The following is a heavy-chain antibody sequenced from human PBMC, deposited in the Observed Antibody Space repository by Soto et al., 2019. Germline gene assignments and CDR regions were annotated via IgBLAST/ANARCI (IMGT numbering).Heavy chain of an antibody. CDR1: GFTFSSYA. Sequence: EVQLLESGGGLVQPGGSLRLSCAATGFTFSSYAMSWVRQAPGKGQEWVSVISGSGGSTYYADSVKGRFPISRDNSKNTLYLQMNSLRAEDTAVYYCARRTSGWYLDYWGQGTLVTVSS. D-gene: IGHD6-19*01. CDR3: ARRTSGWYLDY. J-gene: IGHJ4*02. CDR2: ISGSGGST. V-gene: IGHV3-23*01.